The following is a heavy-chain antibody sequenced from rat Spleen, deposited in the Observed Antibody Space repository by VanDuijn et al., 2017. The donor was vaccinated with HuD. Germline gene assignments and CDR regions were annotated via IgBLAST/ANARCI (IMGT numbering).Heavy chain of an antibody. J-gene: IGHJ4*01. CDR3: ARDPGNNPYFMDA. V-gene: IGHV2-30*01. CDR1: GFSLTSYN. Sequence: QVQLKESGPGLVQPSQTLSLTCTVSGFSLTSYNVHWVRQPTGKGLEWMGIIWTGASTDYNSALKSRLSISRDTSKSQVFLKMNSLQTEDTATYYCARDPGNNPYFMDAWGQGVSVAVSS. D-gene: IGHD1-4*01. CDR2: IWTGAST.